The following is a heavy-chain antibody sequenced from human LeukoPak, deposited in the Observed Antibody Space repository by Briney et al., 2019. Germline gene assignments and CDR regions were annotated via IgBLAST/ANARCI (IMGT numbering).Heavy chain of an antibody. J-gene: IGHJ6*02. CDR3: ARSGRRSSSWYRYYYYGMDV. Sequence: SETLSLTCAVYGGSFSGYYWSWIRQPPGKGLEWIGEINHSGSTNYNPSLKSRVTISVDTSKNQFSLKLSSVTAADTAVYYCARSGRRSSSWYRYYYYGMDVWGQGTTVTVSS. CDR1: GGSFSGYY. CDR2: INHSGST. D-gene: IGHD6-13*01. V-gene: IGHV4-34*01.